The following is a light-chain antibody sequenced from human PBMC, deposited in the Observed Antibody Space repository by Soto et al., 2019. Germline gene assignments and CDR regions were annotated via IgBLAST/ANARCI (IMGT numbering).Light chain of an antibody. CDR3: QSYDRSLSGSRV. V-gene: IGLV1-40*01. CDR1: SSNIGAGYD. Sequence: QSVLTQPPSGSGAPRQRGTISCTGSSSNIGAGYDVHWYQQLPGTAPKLLIYDNTNRPSGVPDRFSGSKSGTSASLAITGLQAEDEADYYCQSYDRSLSGSRVFGTGTKVTVL. J-gene: IGLJ1*01. CDR2: DNT.